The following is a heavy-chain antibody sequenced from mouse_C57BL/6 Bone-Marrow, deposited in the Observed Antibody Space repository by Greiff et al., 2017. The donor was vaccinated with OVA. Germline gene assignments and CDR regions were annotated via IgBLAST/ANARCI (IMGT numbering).Heavy chain of an antibody. V-gene: IGHV1-9*01. CDR3: ASSGWLLQLSY. CDR2: ILPGSGST. CDR1: GYTFTGYW. Sequence: LMKPGASVKLSCKATGYTFTGYWIEWVKQRPGHGLEWIGEILPGSGSTNYNEKFTGKATFTADTSSNTAYMQCSSLTTEDSAIYAFASSGWLLQLSYWGQGTTLTVSS. D-gene: IGHD2-3*01. J-gene: IGHJ2*01.